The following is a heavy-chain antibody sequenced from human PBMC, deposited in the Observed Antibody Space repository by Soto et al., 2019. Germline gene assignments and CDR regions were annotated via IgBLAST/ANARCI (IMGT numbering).Heavy chain of an antibody. CDR3: ARQAAAGKYYYAMDV. CDR2: IYPGDSDT. CDR1: GYSFTTYW. V-gene: IGHV5-51*01. Sequence: EVQLVQSGAEVKKPGESLKISCKGSGYSFTTYWIGWVRPMPGKDLEGMVIIYPGDSDTRYSPSFQGQVTISADKSINTTYLQWSSLKASDTAIYYCARQAAAGKYYYAMDVWGQGTTVTVSS. J-gene: IGHJ6*02. D-gene: IGHD6-13*01.